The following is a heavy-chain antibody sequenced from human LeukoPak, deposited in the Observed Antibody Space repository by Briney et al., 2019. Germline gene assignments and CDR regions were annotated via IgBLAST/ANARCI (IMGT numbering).Heavy chain of an antibody. D-gene: IGHD3-10*01. V-gene: IGHV5-51*01. CDR1: GYSFTSYW. CDR3: ARGTLRGVISNAFDI. J-gene: IGHJ3*02. CDR2: IYPGDSDT. Sequence: RGESLKISCKGSGYSFTSYWIGWVRQMPGKGLEWMGIIYPGDSDTKYSPSFQGQVTISADKSISTAYLQWNSLKASDIAMYYCARGTLRGVISNAFDIWGQGTMVTVSS.